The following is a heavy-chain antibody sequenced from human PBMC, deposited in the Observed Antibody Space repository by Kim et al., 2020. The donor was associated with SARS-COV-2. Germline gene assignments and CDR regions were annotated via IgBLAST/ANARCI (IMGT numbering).Heavy chain of an antibody. CDR2: LSSSGGRT. Sequence: GGSLRLSCAASGFTFGSFAMSWVRQAPGKGLEWVSGLSSSGGRTFYADSVKGRFTISRDTSKNMLYLQMSSLRDADTAVYYCAKMKGRLLGGYCLDYWGQGIMVTVSS. D-gene: IGHD2-15*01. CDR3: AKMKGRLLGGYCLDY. J-gene: IGHJ4*02. V-gene: IGHV3-23*01. CDR1: GFTFGSFA.